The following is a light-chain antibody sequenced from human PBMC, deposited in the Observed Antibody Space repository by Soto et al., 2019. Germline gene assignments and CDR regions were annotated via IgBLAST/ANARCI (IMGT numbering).Light chain of an antibody. CDR1: SSYVGGFNY. Sequence: QSALTQPASVSGSPGQSITISCTGTSSYVGGFNYVSWYQQHPGKAPKLMIYDVTNRPSGVSYRFSGSKSGNTASLTISGLQAEDDADYYCNENTSSSTYVFGTVTNVNVL. J-gene: IGLJ1*01. CDR3: NENTSSSTYV. CDR2: DVT. V-gene: IGLV2-14*03.